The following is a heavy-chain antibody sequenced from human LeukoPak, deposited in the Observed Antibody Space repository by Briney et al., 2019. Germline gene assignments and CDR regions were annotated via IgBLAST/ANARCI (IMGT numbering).Heavy chain of an antibody. D-gene: IGHD3-10*01. CDR3: AKDMGYYYGSGSYPPENDY. Sequence: GGSLRLSCAASGFTFSRYGMHWVRQTPGKGLEWVAVVSFEGSNKYYADSVKGRFTISRDNSKNTLSLQMNSLRAEDTAVYYCAKDMGYYYGSGSYPPENDYWGQGTLVTVSS. J-gene: IGHJ4*02. V-gene: IGHV3-30*18. CDR2: VSFEGSNK. CDR1: GFTFSRYG.